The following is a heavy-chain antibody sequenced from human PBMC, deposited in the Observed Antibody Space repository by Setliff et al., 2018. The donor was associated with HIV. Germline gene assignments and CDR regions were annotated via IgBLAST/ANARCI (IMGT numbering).Heavy chain of an antibody. CDR2: ITPIFGTA. V-gene: IGHV1-69*13. D-gene: IGHD5-12*01. Sequence: SVKVSCKASGGTFTAYAISWVRQAPGQGLEWMGRITPIFGTANYAQKFQGRVTITADESTSTAYMELSSLRSEDTAVYYCARGLGGYDYGGGYWGQGTVVTVSS. J-gene: IGHJ4*02. CDR3: ARGLGGYDYGGGY. CDR1: GGTFTAYA.